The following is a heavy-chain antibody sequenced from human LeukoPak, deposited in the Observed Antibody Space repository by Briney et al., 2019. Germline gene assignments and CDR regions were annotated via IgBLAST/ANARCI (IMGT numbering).Heavy chain of an antibody. J-gene: IGHJ4*02. CDR2: LSSSGSAF. D-gene: IGHD3-22*01. Sequence: GGSLRLSCEDSGFTFRSYEMNWVRQAPGKGPEWIAYLSSSGSAFSYADSVKGRFTIARDTAVYYCARSARLMKGVVEVTALDDWGQGTLVTVSS. CDR1: GFTFRSYE. V-gene: IGHV3-48*03. CDR3: D.